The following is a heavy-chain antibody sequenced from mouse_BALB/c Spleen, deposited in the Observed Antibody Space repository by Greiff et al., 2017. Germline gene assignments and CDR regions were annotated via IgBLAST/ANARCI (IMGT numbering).Heavy chain of an antibody. CDR2: ISSGGSYT. V-gene: IGHV5-6*01. J-gene: IGHJ3*01. CDR3: ARGDDYGPFAY. CDR1: GFTFSSYG. Sequence: VQLKESGGDLVKPGGSLKLSCAASGFTFSSYGMSWVRQTPDKRLEWVATISSGGSYTYYPDSVKGRFTISRDNAKNTLYLQMSSLKSEDTAMYYCARGDDYGPFAYWGQGTLVTVSA. D-gene: IGHD2-4*01.